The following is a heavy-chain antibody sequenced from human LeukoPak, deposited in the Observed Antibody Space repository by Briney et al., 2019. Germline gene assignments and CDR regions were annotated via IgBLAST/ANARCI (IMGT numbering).Heavy chain of an antibody. CDR1: GSTFSSYG. V-gene: IGHV3-30*02. CDR2: IRYDGSNK. D-gene: IGHD2-15*01. CDR3: ARDLHGRNYFDY. Sequence: PGGSLRLSCAASGSTFSSYGMHWVRQAPGKGLEWVAFIRYDGSNKYYADSVKGRFTISRDNAKNSLYLQMNSLRAEDTALYYCARDLHGRNYFDYWGQGTLVTVSS. J-gene: IGHJ4*02.